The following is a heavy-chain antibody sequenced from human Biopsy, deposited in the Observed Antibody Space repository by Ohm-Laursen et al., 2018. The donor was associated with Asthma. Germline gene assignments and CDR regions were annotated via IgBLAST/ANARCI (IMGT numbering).Heavy chain of an antibody. V-gene: IGHV3-53*01. CDR1: GFTVSTNG. CDR3: ARGDSSNWSHYYFDY. J-gene: IGHJ4*02. CDR2: IYSGGGT. Sequence: GSLRLSCAASGFTVSTNGMSWVRQPPGKGLEWVSVIYSGGGTYYADSVQGRVTISRDNSKNTLSLQMNSLRAEDTAVYYCARGDSSNWSHYYFDYWGQGTLVTGSS. D-gene: IGHD3-22*01.